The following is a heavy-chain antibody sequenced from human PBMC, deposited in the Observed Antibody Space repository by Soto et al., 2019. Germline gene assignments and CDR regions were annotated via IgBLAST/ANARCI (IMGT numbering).Heavy chain of an antibody. CDR3: AKVQDGYNLPSYDY. CDR2: ISGSGGST. Sequence: GGSLRLSCAASGFTFSSYAMSWVRQAPGKGLEWVSAISGSGGSTYYADSVKGRFTISRDNSKNTLYLQMNSLRAEDTAVYYCAKVQDGYNLPSYDYWGQGTLVTVSS. D-gene: IGHD5-12*01. J-gene: IGHJ4*02. V-gene: IGHV3-23*01. CDR1: GFTFSSYA.